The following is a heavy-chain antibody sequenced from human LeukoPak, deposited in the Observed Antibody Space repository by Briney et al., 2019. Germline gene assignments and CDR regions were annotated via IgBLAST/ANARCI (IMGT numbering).Heavy chain of an antibody. J-gene: IGHJ1*01. CDR3: ARGGAARLHFQN. CDR1: GGSISTYY. D-gene: IGHD6-6*01. CDR2: IYHSGST. Sequence: SETLSLTCTVSGGSISTYYWNWIRQPPGKGLEWIGYIYHSGSTNYNPSLQSRVTISVDTSKNQFSLNLNSVIAADTAVYYCARGGAARLHFQNWGQGTLVTVSS. V-gene: IGHV4-59*01.